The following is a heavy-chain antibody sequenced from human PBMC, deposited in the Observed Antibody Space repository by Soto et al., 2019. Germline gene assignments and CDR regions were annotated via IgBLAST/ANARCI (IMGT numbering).Heavy chain of an antibody. D-gene: IGHD6-19*01. V-gene: IGHV3-23*01. Sequence: EVQLLESGGGLVQPGGSLRLSCAASGFTFNNYAMSWFRQAPGKGLEWVSAISGGGGRTYYADSVKGRFTISRDNSKNTLYLQMNSLRAEDTAVYYCAKDSIHSAWYEGGTDYWGQGTLVTVSS. CDR3: AKDSIHSAWYEGGTDY. CDR1: GFTFNNYA. J-gene: IGHJ4*02. CDR2: ISGGGGRT.